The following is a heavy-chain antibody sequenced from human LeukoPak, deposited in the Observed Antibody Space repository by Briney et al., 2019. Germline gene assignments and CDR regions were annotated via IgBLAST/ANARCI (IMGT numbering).Heavy chain of an antibody. D-gene: IGHD3-10*01. CDR2: INPNSGAT. J-gene: IGHJ5*02. V-gene: IGHV1-2*02. CDR1: GYTFTGYY. CDR3: ARGRFGEWDNWFDP. Sequence: ASVEVSCKASGYTFTGYYIHWVRQAPGQGLDWMALINPNSGATNYAQKFQGRVTVTRDTSISTAYMELSRLTSDDTAVYFCARGRFGEWDNWFDPWGQGTLVTVS.